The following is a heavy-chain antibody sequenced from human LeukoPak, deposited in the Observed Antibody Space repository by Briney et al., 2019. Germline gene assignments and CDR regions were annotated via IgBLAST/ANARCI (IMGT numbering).Heavy chain of an antibody. CDR3: ARDPQDYGSPDDP. D-gene: IGHD4-17*01. CDR1: GFTFSSYA. V-gene: IGHV1-69*04. CDR2: IIPILGIA. J-gene: IGHJ5*02. Sequence: AGGSLRLSCAASGFTFSSYAISWVRQAPGQGLEWMGRIIPILGIANYAQKFQGRVTITADKSTSTAYMELSSLRSEDTAVYYCARDPQDYGSPDDPWGQGTLVTVSS.